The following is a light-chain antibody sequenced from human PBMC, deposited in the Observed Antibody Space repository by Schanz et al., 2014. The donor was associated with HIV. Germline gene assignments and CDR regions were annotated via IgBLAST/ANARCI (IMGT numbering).Light chain of an antibody. CDR1: GSDVGGYNF. Sequence: QSALTQPASVSASPGQSITISCSATGSDVGGYNFVSWYQQHPGKAPRLMIYDVSHRPSGVSNRFSGSKSANTASLTISGLQAEDEADYYCSSYTSRSTWVFGGGTKLTVL. CDR3: SSYTSRSTWV. V-gene: IGLV2-14*03. CDR2: DVS. J-gene: IGLJ3*02.